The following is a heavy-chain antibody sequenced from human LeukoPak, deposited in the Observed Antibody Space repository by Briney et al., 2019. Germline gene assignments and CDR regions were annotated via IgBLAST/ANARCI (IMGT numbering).Heavy chain of an antibody. CDR2: INPNSGGT. CDR3: ARDQLKGGYVDY. V-gene: IGHV1-2*02. CDR1: GYTFTGYY. D-gene: IGHD6-6*01. Sequence: GASVKVSCKASGYTFTGYYMHWVRQAPGQGLEWMGWINPNSGGTNYAQKFQGRVTMTRATSISTAYMELSRLRSDDTAVYYCARDQLKGGYVDYWGQGTLVTVSS. J-gene: IGHJ4*02.